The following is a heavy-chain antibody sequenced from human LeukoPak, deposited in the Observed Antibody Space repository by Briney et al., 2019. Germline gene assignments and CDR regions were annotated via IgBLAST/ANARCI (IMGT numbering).Heavy chain of an antibody. J-gene: IGHJ4*02. CDR1: GFTLSTYW. V-gene: IGHV3-7*01. CDR3: ASWGAGGNS. Sequence: GGSLRLSCEASGFTLSTYWMNWVRQFPGKGLDWVANINPDGSGKRYVDSVKGRFTIARDNADNSLSLQMNSLRAEDTAVYYCASWGAGGNSWGQGTLVTVSS. CDR2: INPDGSGK. D-gene: IGHD3-16*01.